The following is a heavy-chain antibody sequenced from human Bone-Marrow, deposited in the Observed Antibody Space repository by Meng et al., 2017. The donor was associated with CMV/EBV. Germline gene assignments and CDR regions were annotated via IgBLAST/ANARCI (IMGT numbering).Heavy chain of an antibody. D-gene: IGHD3-16*01. CDR2: IRSKANSYAT. V-gene: IGHV3-73*01. J-gene: IGHJ4*02. Sequence: GGSLRLSCAASGFTFSGSAMHWVRQASGKGLEWVGRIRSKANSYATAYAASVKGRFTISRDDSKNTAYLQINSLKTEDTAVYYCTSGLRGGGYWGQGTLVTVSS. CDR3: TSGLRGGGY. CDR1: GFTFSGSA.